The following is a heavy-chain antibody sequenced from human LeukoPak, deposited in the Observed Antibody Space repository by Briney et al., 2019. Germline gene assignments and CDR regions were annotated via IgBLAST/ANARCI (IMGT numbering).Heavy chain of an antibody. V-gene: IGHV3-53*01. J-gene: IGHJ4*02. Sequence: GGSLRLPCTVSGFTVSTNSMSWVRQAPGKGLEWVSFIYSDNTHYSDSVKGRFTISRDNSKNTLYLQMNSLRAEDTAVYYCARDLTHRRNYDNSGYQIVPAFWGQGTLVTVSS. CDR3: ARDLTHRRNYDNSGYQIVPAF. D-gene: IGHD3-22*01. CDR1: GFTVSTNS. CDR2: IYSDNT.